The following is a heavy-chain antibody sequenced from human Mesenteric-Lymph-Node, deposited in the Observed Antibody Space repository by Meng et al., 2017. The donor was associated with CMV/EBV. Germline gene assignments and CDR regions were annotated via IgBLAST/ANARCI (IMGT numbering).Heavy chain of an antibody. Sequence: GESLKISCAASGFTFSSYAMPWVRQAPGKGLEWVAIISYDGNTKYSADSVKGRFSISRDSSKNTLYLQLSSLRAEDTAVYYCARLRQTVGFDYWGQGTLVTVSS. V-gene: IGHV3-30*04. J-gene: IGHJ4*01. CDR1: GFTFSSYA. CDR2: ISYDGNTK. CDR3: ARLRQTVGFDY. D-gene: IGHD1-26*01.